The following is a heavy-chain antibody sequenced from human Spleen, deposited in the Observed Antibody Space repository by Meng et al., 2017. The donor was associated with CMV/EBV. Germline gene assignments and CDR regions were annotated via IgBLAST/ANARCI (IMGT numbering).Heavy chain of an antibody. CDR1: GGSFRGYY. Sequence: SETLSLTCAVYGGSFRGYYWSWIRQPPGKGLEWIGEINHSGSTNYNPSLKSRVTISVDTSKNQFSLKLSSVTAADTAVYYCARGRALKRRSTAGYYYGMDVWGQGTTVTVSS. J-gene: IGHJ6*02. CDR3: ARGRALKRRSTAGYYYGMDV. V-gene: IGHV4-34*01. CDR2: INHSGST. D-gene: IGHD6-25*01.